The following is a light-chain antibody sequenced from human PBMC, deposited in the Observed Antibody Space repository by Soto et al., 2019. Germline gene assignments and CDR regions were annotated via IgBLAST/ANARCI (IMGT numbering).Light chain of an antibody. CDR3: QHYYGYPYT. Sequence: DIQMTQSPSPLSASIGDRVTITCRASQSIDNWLAWYQQKPGKAPQLLIYDASRVKTGVPSRFTASGSGTEFTLTINTLQADDSATYFCQHYYGYPYTFGPGTKVEIK. V-gene: IGKV1-5*01. J-gene: IGKJ2*01. CDR1: QSIDNW. CDR2: DAS.